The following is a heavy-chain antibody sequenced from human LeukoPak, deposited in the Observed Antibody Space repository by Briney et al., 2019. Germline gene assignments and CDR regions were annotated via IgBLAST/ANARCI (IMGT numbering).Heavy chain of an antibody. J-gene: IGHJ4*02. D-gene: IGHD3-10*01. CDR1: GGSISSGNYY. CDR3: ARESGAEYYFDY. V-gene: IGHV4-30-4*08. Sequence: SETLSLTCTVSGGSISSGNYYWSWIRQPPGKGLEWIGYIYYSGSTYYNPSLKSRVTISVDTSKNQFSLKLSSVTAADTAVYYCARESGAEYYFDYWGQGTLVTVSS. CDR2: IYYSGST.